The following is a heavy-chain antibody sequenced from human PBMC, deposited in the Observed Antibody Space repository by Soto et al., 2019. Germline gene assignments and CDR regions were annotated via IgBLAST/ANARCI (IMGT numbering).Heavy chain of an antibody. CDR2: INHSGST. D-gene: IGHD5-18*01. J-gene: IGHJ4*02. Sequence: PSETLSLTCAVYGGSFSGYYWSWIRQPPGKGLEWIGEINHSGSTNYNPSLKSRATISVDTSKNQFSLKLSSVTAADTAVYYCARGKCSYGHPAVFGYWGQGTLVTVSS. CDR1: GGSFSGYY. V-gene: IGHV4-34*01. CDR3: ARGKCSYGHPAVFGY.